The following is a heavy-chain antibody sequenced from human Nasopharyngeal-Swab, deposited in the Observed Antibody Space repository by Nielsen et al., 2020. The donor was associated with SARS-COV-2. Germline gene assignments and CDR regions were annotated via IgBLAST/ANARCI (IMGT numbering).Heavy chain of an antibody. D-gene: IGHD1-26*01. CDR3: TRRETKNYYGMDV. Sequence: GESLKISCAASGFTFSGSAMHWVRQASGKGREWVGLIRSQANNYETAYAASVKGRFTIYRDESKNTAYLQMNNLKTADTAVYYCTRRETKNYYGMDVWGQGTTVTVSS. J-gene: IGHJ6*02. CDR2: IRSQANNYET. V-gene: IGHV3-73*01. CDR1: GFTFSGSA.